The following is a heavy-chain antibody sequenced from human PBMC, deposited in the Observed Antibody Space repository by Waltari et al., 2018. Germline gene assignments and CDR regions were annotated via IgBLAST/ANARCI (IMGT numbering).Heavy chain of an antibody. D-gene: IGHD6-13*01. CDR3: ASRGRVSSYPY. J-gene: IGHJ4*02. CDR1: GGSISSGGYY. CDR2: IYYSEST. V-gene: IGHV4-31*03. Sequence: QVQLQESGPGLVKPSQTLSLTCTVSGGSISSGGYYWRWIRQHPGKGLEWIGYIYYSESTYYNQPLKSRVTISVDTSKNQFSLKLSSVTAADTAVYYCASRGRVSSYPYWGQGTLFTVSS.